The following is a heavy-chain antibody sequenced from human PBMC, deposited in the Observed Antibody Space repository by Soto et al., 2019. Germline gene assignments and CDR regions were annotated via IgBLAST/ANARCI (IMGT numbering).Heavy chain of an antibody. D-gene: IGHD3-3*01. CDR2: IIPIFGTA. Sequence: GASVKVSCKASGGTFSSYAISWVRQAPGQGLEWMGGIIPIFGTANYAQKFQGRVTITADESTSTAYMELSSLRSEDTAVYYCARADDFWSGYYTAFDYWGQGTLVTVSS. CDR3: ARADDFWSGYYTAFDY. J-gene: IGHJ4*02. CDR1: GGTFSSYA. V-gene: IGHV1-69*13.